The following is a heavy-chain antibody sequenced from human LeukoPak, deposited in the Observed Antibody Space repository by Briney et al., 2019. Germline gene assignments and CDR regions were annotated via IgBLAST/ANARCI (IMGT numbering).Heavy chain of an antibody. V-gene: IGHV3-53*01. Sequence: PGGSLRLSCAASGFTVSSNYMSWVRQAPGKGLGWVSVIYSGGSTYYADSVKGRFTISRDNSKNTLYLQMNSLRAEDTAVYYCARIGVVQLWLYFDYWGQGTLVTVSS. CDR3: ARIGVVQLWLYFDY. CDR2: IYSGGST. J-gene: IGHJ4*02. D-gene: IGHD5-18*01. CDR1: GFTVSSNY.